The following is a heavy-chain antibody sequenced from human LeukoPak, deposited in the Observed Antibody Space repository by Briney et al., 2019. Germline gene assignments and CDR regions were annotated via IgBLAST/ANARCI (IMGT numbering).Heavy chain of an antibody. D-gene: IGHD3-16*02. J-gene: IGHJ4*02. V-gene: IGHV6-1*01. CDR2: TYRTSKWFS. CDR3: ARDNFADRYDFDF. Sequence: SQTLSLTCAISGDSVSSNRAAWSWIRQSPSRGLEWLGRTYRTSKWFSEYPVSLKSRITINPDTSKNQFSLHLKSVSPEDTAVYYCARDNFADRYDFDFWGQGTLVTVSS. CDR1: GDSVSSNRAA.